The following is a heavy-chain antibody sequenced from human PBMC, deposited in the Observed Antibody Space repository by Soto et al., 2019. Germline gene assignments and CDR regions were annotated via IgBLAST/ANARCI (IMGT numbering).Heavy chain of an antibody. V-gene: IGHV4-59*08. CDR1: GGSISSYY. J-gene: IGHJ6*03. Sequence: SETLSLTCTVSGGSISSYYWSWIGQPPGKGLEWIGYIYYSGSTNYNPSLKSRVTISVDTSKNQFSLKLSSVTAADTAVYYCATQGSENYYYYMDVWGKGTTVTVSS. CDR3: ATQGSENYYYYMDV. CDR2: IYYSGST.